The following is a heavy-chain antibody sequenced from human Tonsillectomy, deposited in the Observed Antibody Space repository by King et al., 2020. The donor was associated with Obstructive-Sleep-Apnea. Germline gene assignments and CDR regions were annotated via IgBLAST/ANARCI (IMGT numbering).Heavy chain of an antibody. CDR3: AKDRSRIAAAGTPFDY. CDR1: GFTFDDYA. J-gene: IGHJ4*02. Sequence: VQLVESGGGLVQPGRSLRLSCAASGFTFDDYAMHWVRQAPGKGLEWVSGISWNSGSICYADSVKGRFTISRDNAKNSLYLQMNSLRAEDTALYYCAKDRSRIAAAGTPFDYWGQGTLVTVSS. CDR2: ISWNSGSI. V-gene: IGHV3-9*01. D-gene: IGHD6-13*01.